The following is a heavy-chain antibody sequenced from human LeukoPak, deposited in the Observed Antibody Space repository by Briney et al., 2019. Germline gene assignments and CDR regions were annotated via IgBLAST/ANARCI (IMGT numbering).Heavy chain of an antibody. Sequence: GASVKVSCKASGYTFTSYYMHWVRQAPGQGLEWMGIINPSGGSTSYAQKFQGRVTMTRDTSTSTVYMELSSLRSEDTAVDYCARGGVYGGNFKVGAFDIWGQGTMVTVSS. CDR1: GYTFTSYY. D-gene: IGHD4-23*01. V-gene: IGHV1-46*01. J-gene: IGHJ3*02. CDR3: ARGGVYGGNFKVGAFDI. CDR2: INPSGGST.